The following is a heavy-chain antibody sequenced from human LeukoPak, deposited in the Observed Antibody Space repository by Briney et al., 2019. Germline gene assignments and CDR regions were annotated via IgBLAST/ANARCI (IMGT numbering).Heavy chain of an antibody. V-gene: IGHV3-23*01. CDR3: AKGRGISVAAGSYFFDS. CDR1: GFSFSTYA. Sequence: GGSLRLSCVASGFSFSTYAMNWVRQAPGKGLEWVSTISSTSGRTYYADSVKGRVTISRDNSKKTLDFQMNRLRVEDTAVYYWAKGRGISVAAGSYFFDSWGQGALVTVSS. CDR2: ISSTSGRT. D-gene: IGHD6-19*01. J-gene: IGHJ4*02.